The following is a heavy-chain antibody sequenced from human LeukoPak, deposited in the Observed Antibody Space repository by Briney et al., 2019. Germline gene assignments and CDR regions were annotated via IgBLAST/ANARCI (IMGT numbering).Heavy chain of an antibody. V-gene: IGHV3-21*03. CDR1: ALTAGSYW. J-gene: IGHJ6*03. Sequence: PGRSLRLSCAASALTAGSYWTIWVRQSPGQGLEWVSAISTYSSYIYYADSVKGRFTISRDNAQNSLYLQMNSLRAEDTAVYYCAKSGGSETSYYYYYMEVWGKGTTVTVSS. CDR2: ISTYSSYI. D-gene: IGHD2-15*01. CDR3: AKSGGSETSYYYYYMEV.